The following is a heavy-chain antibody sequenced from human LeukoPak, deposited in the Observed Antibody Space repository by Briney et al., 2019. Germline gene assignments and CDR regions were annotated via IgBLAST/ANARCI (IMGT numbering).Heavy chain of an antibody. CDR3: ARDHDWAFDL. Sequence: GGSLRLSCEGSGFPFGSYVMSWVRQAPGKGLEGIAYINHNAEMIFYPDFVKGRFTISRDNPKKSLYLQMNALRYEDTAIYYCARDHDWAFDLWGQGTLVTVSS. D-gene: IGHD3-9*01. CDR1: GFPFGSYV. V-gene: IGHV3-48*02. J-gene: IGHJ4*02. CDR2: INHNAEMI.